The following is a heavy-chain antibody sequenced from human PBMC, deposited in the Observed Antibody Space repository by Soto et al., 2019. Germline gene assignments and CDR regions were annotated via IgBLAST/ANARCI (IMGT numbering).Heavy chain of an antibody. V-gene: IGHV5-51*01. CDR1: GYSFTSYW. CDR3: ARHLRIGVVPAADRLDAFDI. D-gene: IGHD2-2*01. Sequence: GESLKISCKGSGYSFTSYWIGWVRQMPGKGLEWMGIIYPGDSDTRYSPSFQGQVTISADKSISTAYLQWSSLKASDTAMYYCARHLRIGVVPAADRLDAFDIWGQGTMVTVSS. J-gene: IGHJ3*02. CDR2: IYPGDSDT.